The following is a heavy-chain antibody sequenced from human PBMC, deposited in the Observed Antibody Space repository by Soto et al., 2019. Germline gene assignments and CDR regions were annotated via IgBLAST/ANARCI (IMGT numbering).Heavy chain of an antibody. CDR2: THHSGST. J-gene: IGHJ4*02. Sequence: PSETLSLTCAVYGGSLSGNYWGWIRQPPGKGLEWIGETHHSGSTAYNPSLKSRVTISVDTSRNQFSLKLNSVTAADTAVYYCARTTAAIHLNYWSQGTLVTVSP. CDR1: GGSLSGNY. V-gene: IGHV4-34*01. D-gene: IGHD2-21*02. CDR3: ARTTAAIHLNY.